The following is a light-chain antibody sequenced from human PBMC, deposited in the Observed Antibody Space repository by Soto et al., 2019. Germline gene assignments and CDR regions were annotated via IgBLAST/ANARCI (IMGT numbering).Light chain of an antibody. CDR3: QQRYNWPPCT. Sequence: EVVLTQSPATLSLSPGERATLSCRACQSISNSLAWYQQKPGQAPRLLIYEASNRATGIPARFSGTGSGTDFTLTISSLEPEDFAVYYCQQRYNWPPCTFGQGTKLEIK. CDR1: QSISNS. J-gene: IGKJ2*02. V-gene: IGKV3-11*01. CDR2: EAS.